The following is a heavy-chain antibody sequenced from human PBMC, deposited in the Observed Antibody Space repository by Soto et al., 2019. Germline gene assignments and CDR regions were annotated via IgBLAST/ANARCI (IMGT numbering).Heavy chain of an antibody. J-gene: IGHJ3*02. CDR1: GYSFTSYW. V-gene: IGHV5-51*01. CDR3: ARHYRGGATRNDFDI. Sequence: PGECLKSSCKGSGYSFTSYWIGWVRQMPGKGLEWMGIIYPGDSDTRYSPSFQGQVTISADKSISTAYLQWSSLKASDTAMYYCARHYRGGATRNDFDIWGQGTMATV. CDR2: IYPGDSDT. D-gene: IGHD5-12*01.